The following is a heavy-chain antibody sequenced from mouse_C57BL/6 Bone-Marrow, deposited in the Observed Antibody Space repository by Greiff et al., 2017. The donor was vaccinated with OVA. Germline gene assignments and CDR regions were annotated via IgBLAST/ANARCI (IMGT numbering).Heavy chain of an antibody. J-gene: IGHJ2*01. D-gene: IGHD3-2*02. CDR2: INPTNGGT. V-gene: IGHV1-22*01. Sequence: VQLQQSGPELVKPGASVKLSCKASGYTFTDYRMHWVKQSPEKGLEWIGYINPTNGGTSYNQKFKGKATLTVTKSSSTAYMELRGLTSEDSAVYECANETAQASSWWGKGTTLTVAA. CDR1: GYTFTDYR. CDR3: ANETAQASSW.